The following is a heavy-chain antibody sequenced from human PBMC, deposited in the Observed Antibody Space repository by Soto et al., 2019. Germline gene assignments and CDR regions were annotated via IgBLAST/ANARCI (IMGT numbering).Heavy chain of an antibody. J-gene: IGHJ2*01. Sequence: QVQLQQWGAGLLKPSETLSLTCAVYGGSFSGYYWSWIRQPPGKGLEWIGEINHSGSTNYNPSLKSRVTISVDTSKNQFSLKLSSVTAADTAVYYCARGTRGYDFWSGPNLYWYFDLWGRGTLVTVSS. CDR2: INHSGST. V-gene: IGHV4-34*01. CDR3: ARGTRGYDFWSGPNLYWYFDL. D-gene: IGHD3-3*01. CDR1: GGSFSGYY.